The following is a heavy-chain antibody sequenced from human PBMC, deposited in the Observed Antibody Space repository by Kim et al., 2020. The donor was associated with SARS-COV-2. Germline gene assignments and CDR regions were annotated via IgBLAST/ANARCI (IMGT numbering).Heavy chain of an antibody. CDR2: IYYSGST. CDR3: ARASSYDSSGYYF. Sequence: SETLSLTCTVSGGSVSSGSYYWSWIRQPPGKGLEWIGYIYYSGSTNYNPSLKSRVTISVDTSKNQFSLKLSSVTAADTAVYYCARASSYDSSGYYFWGQGTLVTVSS. D-gene: IGHD3-22*01. CDR1: GGSVSSGSYY. V-gene: IGHV4-61*01. J-gene: IGHJ4*02.